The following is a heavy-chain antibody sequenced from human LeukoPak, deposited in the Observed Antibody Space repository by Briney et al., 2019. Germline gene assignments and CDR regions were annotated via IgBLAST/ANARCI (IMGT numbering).Heavy chain of an antibody. Sequence: SVKVSCKASGGTFSSYAISWVRQAPGQGLEWMGRIIPIFGTANYAQKFQGRVTITTDESTSTAYMELSSLRSEDTAVYYCARCGRGRYDYYYYMDVWGKGTTVTVSS. CDR1: GGTFSSYA. V-gene: IGHV1-69*05. J-gene: IGHJ6*03. D-gene: IGHD3-16*01. CDR2: IIPIFGTA. CDR3: ARCGRGRYDYYYYMDV.